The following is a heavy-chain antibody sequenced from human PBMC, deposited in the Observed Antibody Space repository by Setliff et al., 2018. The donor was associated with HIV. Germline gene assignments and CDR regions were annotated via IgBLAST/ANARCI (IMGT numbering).Heavy chain of an antibody. J-gene: IGHJ5*02. CDR1: GGSFSGYY. V-gene: IGHV4-34*01. CDR2: INHSGST. CDR3: ARGRRYDFWSGSQDWFDP. D-gene: IGHD3-3*01. Sequence: SETLSLTCAVYGGSFSGYYWSWIRQPPGKGLEWIGEINHSGSTNYNPSLKSRDTISVDTSKNQFSLKLSSVTAADTAVYYCARGRRYDFWSGSQDWFDPWGQGTLVTVSS.